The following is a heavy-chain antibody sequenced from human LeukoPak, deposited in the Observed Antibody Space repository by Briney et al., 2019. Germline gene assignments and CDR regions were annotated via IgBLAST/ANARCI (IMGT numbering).Heavy chain of an antibody. J-gene: IGHJ4*02. CDR1: GGSMSSYY. Sequence: SETLSLTCTVSGGSMSSYYWSWIRQPPGKGLEWIGYIYYSGSTNYNPSLKSRVTISVDTSKNQFTLKLSSVTAADTAVYYCASKRGANYPYDYWGQGTLVTVSS. V-gene: IGHV4-59*01. CDR3: ASKRGANYPYDY. D-gene: IGHD4/OR15-4a*01. CDR2: IYYSGST.